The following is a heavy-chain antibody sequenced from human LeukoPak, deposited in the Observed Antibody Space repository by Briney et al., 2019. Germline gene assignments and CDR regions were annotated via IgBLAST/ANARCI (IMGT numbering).Heavy chain of an antibody. Sequence: PGGSLRLSCAASGFTFSSYSMNWIRQPPGKGLEWIGSIYYSGSTYYNPSLKSRVTISVDTSKNQFSLKLSSVTAADTAVYYCAYDFWSGYPPNWFDPWGQGTLVTVSS. J-gene: IGHJ5*02. CDR3: AYDFWSGYPPNWFDP. V-gene: IGHV4-39*07. CDR2: IYYSGST. D-gene: IGHD3-3*01. CDR1: GFTFSSYS.